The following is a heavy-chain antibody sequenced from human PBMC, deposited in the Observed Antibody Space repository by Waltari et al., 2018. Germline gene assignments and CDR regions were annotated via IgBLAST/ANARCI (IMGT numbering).Heavy chain of an antibody. V-gene: IGHV4-38-2*01. CDR2: VSHSGST. Sequence: VQLQQSGPXQVKPSETLSLTCAVSGGSLRRGXYWGWIRQPLGKGLEWIGSVSHSGSTYXNPSLXSRVXISIHMSKHQFXLELRSXXXADTAVYFCASDLGGTXVATDAFDIXGQGTMVIVSS. CDR1: GGSLRRGXY. D-gene: IGHD6-19*01. J-gene: IGHJ3*02. CDR3: ASDLGGTXVATDAFDI.